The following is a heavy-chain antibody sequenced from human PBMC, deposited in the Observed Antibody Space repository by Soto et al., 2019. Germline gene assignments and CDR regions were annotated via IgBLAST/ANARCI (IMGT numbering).Heavy chain of an antibody. Sequence: ASVKVSCKASGYTFTTFGISWVRQAPGQGLEWMGWISTFNGYTNHAQKFQGRVTMTTDTSTSTAYMELRGLRSDDTAVYSCARVYCSSTSCYTPFDYWGQGTLVTVSS. CDR1: GYTFTTFG. CDR3: ARVYCSSTSCYTPFDY. CDR2: ISTFNGYT. J-gene: IGHJ4*02. D-gene: IGHD2-2*02. V-gene: IGHV1-18*01.